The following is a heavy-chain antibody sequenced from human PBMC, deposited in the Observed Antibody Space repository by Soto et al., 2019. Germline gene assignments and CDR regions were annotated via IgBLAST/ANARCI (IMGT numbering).Heavy chain of an antibody. CDR2: ISAYNGNT. CDR1: GYTFTSYG. V-gene: IGHV1-18*01. Sequence: QVQLVQSGAEVKKPVASVKFSCKASGYTFTSYGISWVRQAPGQGLEWMGWISAYNGNTNYAQKLQGRVTMTTDTSPSTDYMELRSLRSDDTAVYYCARSGCSGGSCYSYYLDYWGQGTMFTVST. J-gene: IGHJ4*02. CDR3: ARSGCSGGSCYSYYLDY. D-gene: IGHD2-15*01.